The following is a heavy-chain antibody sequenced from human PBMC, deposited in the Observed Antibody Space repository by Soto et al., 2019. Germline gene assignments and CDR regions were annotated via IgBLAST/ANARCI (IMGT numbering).Heavy chain of an antibody. CDR2: IIPIFGTT. CDR3: ARGPDRSGFYLFDY. Sequence: SVKVSCKGSAGTFSSYAIGWVRQATGQGLEWMGGIIPIFGTTNYAQKFQGRVTITAAESMTTAYMELISLRYDDTAVYYCARGPDRSGFYLFDYWGQGPLVTVSS. V-gene: IGHV1-69*13. CDR1: AGTFSSYA. D-gene: IGHD3-22*01. J-gene: IGHJ4*02.